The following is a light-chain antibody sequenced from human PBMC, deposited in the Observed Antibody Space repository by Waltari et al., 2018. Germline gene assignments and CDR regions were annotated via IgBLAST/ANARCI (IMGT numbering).Light chain of an antibody. CDR1: QSVTTN. CDR2: GAS. J-gene: IGKJ4*01. V-gene: IGKV3-15*01. Sequence: EIVMTQSPATLSVSPGERATLSCRASQSVTTNLGWYQQKPGQASRLLIYGASTRATDIPARFSGSGSGTEFTLTITSLQSEDFAIYYCQQYSDWPLTFGGGTKVEIK. CDR3: QQYSDWPLT.